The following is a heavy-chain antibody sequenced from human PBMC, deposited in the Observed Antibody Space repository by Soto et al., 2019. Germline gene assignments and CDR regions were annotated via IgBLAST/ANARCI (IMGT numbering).Heavy chain of an antibody. V-gene: IGHV1-18*01. Sequence: ASVKVSCKASGYTFTSYGISWVRQAPGQGLEWMGWISPYIGNTNYAQKFQGRVTITADKSTSPAYMELSSLSSVTAADTAVYYCARSDGRYWGQGTLVTVSS. J-gene: IGHJ4*02. CDR2: ISPYIGNT. CDR3: ARSDGRY. CDR1: GYTFTSYG.